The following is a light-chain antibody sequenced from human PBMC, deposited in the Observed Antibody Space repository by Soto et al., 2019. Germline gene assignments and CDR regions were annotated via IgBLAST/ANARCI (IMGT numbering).Light chain of an antibody. CDR1: SSDVGGYNS. CDR2: DVS. V-gene: IGLV2-11*01. Sequence: QSALTQPRSVSGSPGQSVTISCTGNSSDVGGYNSVSWYQQHPGKAPKLMIYDVSKRPSGVPDRFSGSKSGNTASLTISGLQAEDEADYYCCSYAGSYKGYVFGTGTKLTVL. J-gene: IGLJ1*01. CDR3: CSYAGSYKGYV.